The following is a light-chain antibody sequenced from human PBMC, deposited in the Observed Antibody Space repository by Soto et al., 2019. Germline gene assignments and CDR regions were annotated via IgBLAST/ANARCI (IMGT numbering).Light chain of an antibody. J-gene: IGKJ5*01. Sequence: ATLSVYPGARATLSCRASQRVSSKLAWFQQKPGQDPSLLIYGVSTRATGIAARFSGSGSGTEVTLPISSRQSDDFATHYCPQDYNVYSIPFGHGTRVEIK. V-gene: IGKV3-15*01. CDR2: GVS. CDR1: QRVSSK. CDR3: PQDYNVYSIP.